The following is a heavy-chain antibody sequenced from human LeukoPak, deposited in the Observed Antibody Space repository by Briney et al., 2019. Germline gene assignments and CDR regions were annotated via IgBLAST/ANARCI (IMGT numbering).Heavy chain of an antibody. CDR3: ARDYYDSSGPADY. CDR1: GYTFTGYY. CDR2: INPNSGGT. D-gene: IGHD3-22*01. J-gene: IGHJ4*02. Sequence: ASVKVSCKASGYTFTGYYMRWVRQAPGQGLEWMGWINPNSGGTNYAQKFQGRVTMTRDTSISTAYMELSRLRSDDTAVYYCARDYYDSSGPADYWGQGTLVTVSS. V-gene: IGHV1-2*02.